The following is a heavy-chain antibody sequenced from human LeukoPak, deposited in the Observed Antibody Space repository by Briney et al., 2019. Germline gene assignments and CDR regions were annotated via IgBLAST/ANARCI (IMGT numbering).Heavy chain of an antibody. CDR1: GFTFDDYA. Sequence: PGGSLRLSCAASGFTFDDYAMTWVRQTPGKGLEWVSGINWNGGTTSYADSLKGRFTISRDNAKNSLYLQMNSLRAEDTALYYCARGDKIRLGSLIVHRSGWYMFDYWGQGTLVTVSS. J-gene: IGHJ4*02. D-gene: IGHD6-19*01. V-gene: IGHV3-20*04. CDR2: INWNGGTT. CDR3: ARGDKIRLGSLIVHRSGWYMFDY.